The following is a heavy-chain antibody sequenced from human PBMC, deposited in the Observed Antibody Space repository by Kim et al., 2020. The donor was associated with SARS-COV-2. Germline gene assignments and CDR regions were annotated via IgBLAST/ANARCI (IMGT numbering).Heavy chain of an antibody. J-gene: IGHJ6*02. Sequence: GESLKISCKGSGYIFTSYWISWVRQMPGKGLEWMGRIDSSDYYINYSPSLQGHVTISADKSISTAYLQWRSLKASDTAMYYCARQAVPALNYYYGMDVWGQGTTVTVSS. CDR1: GYIFTSYW. V-gene: IGHV5-10-1*01. CDR3: ARQAVPALNYYYGMDV. CDR2: IDSSDYYI. D-gene: IGHD2-2*01.